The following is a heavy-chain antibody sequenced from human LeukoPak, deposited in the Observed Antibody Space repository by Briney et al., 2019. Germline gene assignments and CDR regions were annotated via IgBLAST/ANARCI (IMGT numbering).Heavy chain of an antibody. Sequence: SVKVSCKASGGTFSSYAISWVRQAPGQGLEWMGGIIPIFGTANYPQKFQGRVTITADESTSTAYMELSSLRSEDTAVYYCAIPADYDYVWGSYRPFDYWGQGTLVTVSS. CDR2: IIPIFGTA. D-gene: IGHD3-16*02. V-gene: IGHV1-69*01. CDR1: GGTFSSYA. CDR3: AIPADYDYVWGSYRPFDY. J-gene: IGHJ4*02.